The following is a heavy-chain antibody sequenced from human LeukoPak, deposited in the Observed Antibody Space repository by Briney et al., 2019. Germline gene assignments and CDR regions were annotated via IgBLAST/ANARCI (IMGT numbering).Heavy chain of an antibody. V-gene: IGHV4-59*12. Sequence: SETLSLTCTVSGASINSYYWSWIRQPPGKGLEWIGYIYYTGNTNYNPSLKSRVTMSVDTSKNQFSLKLSSVTAADTAVYYCARDLSGSSPYYYGSGSHNWFDPWGQGTLVTVSS. CDR2: IYYTGNT. J-gene: IGHJ5*02. CDR1: GASINSYY. D-gene: IGHD3-10*01. CDR3: ARDLSGSSPYYYGSGSHNWFDP.